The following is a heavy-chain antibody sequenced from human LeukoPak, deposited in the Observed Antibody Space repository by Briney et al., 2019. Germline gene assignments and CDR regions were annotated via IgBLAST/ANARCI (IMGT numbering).Heavy chain of an antibody. V-gene: IGHV4-30-2*01. Sequence: SETLSLTCAVSGVSISSGGYSWSWIRQPPGKGLEWIGYIYHSGSTYYNPSLKSRVTISVDRSKNQFSLKLSSVTAADTAVYYCARDSDYGDYGYFQHWGQGTLVTVSS. D-gene: IGHD4-17*01. CDR2: IYHSGST. J-gene: IGHJ1*01. CDR3: ARDSDYGDYGYFQH. CDR1: GVSISSGGYS.